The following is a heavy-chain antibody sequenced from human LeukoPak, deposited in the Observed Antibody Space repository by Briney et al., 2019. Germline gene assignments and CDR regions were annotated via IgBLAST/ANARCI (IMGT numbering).Heavy chain of an antibody. CDR1: GFTFSSYS. J-gene: IGHJ6*02. CDR2: ISSSSSYI. V-gene: IGHV3-21*01. CDR3: ARDGKVGATIYDYYYGMDV. Sequence: PGGSLRLSCAASGFTFSSYSMNWVRQAPGKGLEWVSFISSSSSYIYYADSVKGRFTISRDNAKNSLYLQMNSLRAEDTAVYYCARDGKVGATIYDYYYGMDVWGQGTTVTVSS. D-gene: IGHD1-26*01.